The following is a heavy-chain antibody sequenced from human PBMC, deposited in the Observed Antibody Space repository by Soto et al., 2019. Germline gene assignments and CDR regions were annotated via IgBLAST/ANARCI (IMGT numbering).Heavy chain of an antibody. CDR1: GFTFSSYG. D-gene: IGHD3-22*01. J-gene: IGHJ4*02. CDR3: ARAFDYDSSGYYYADHSVFDY. Sequence: QVQLVESGGGVVQPGRSLRLSCAASGFTFSSYGMHWVRQAPGKGLEWVAVIWYDGSNKYYADSVKGRFTISRDNSKNTLYLQMNSLRAEDTAVYYCARAFDYDSSGYYYADHSVFDYWGQGTLVTVSS. V-gene: IGHV3-33*01. CDR2: IWYDGSNK.